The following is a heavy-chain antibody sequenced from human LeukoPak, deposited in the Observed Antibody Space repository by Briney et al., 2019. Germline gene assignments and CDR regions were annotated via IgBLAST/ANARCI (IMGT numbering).Heavy chain of an antibody. V-gene: IGHV3-66*04. CDR2: IYSGGST. Sequence: GRSLRLSCAASGFTVSNNYMTWVRQAPGKGLEWVSLIYSGGSTYYADSVKGRFTISRDNAKNSLSLQMNSLRAEDTAVYYCARPEEGYYYYYYYMDVWGKGTTVTVSS. CDR3: ARPEEGYYYYYYYMDV. CDR1: GFTVSNNY. J-gene: IGHJ6*03.